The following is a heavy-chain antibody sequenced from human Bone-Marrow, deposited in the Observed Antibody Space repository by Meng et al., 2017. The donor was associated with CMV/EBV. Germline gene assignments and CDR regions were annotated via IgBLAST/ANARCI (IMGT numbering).Heavy chain of an antibody. V-gene: IGHV3-21*04. CDR2: ISSSSSYI. D-gene: IGHD4-17*01. CDR3: AKDRTKVTFYWYFDL. CDR1: GFTFSSYS. Sequence: GESPKISCAASGFTFSSYSMNWVRQAPGKGLEWVSSISSSSSYIYYADPVKGRFTISRDNSKNTLYLQMNSLRAEDTAVYYCAKDRTKVTFYWYFDLWGRGTLVTVSS. J-gene: IGHJ2*01.